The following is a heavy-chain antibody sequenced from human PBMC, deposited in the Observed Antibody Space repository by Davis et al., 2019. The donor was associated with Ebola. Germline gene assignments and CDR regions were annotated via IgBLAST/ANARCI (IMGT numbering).Heavy chain of an antibody. D-gene: IGHD4-11*01. V-gene: IGHV3-74*01. CDR1: GFIFSTYV. J-gene: IGHJ4*02. CDR3: ARTVDFDH. Sequence: HTGGSLRLSCSASGFIFSTYVMSWVRQAPGKGLEWVSRINSDGSFTSYADSVKGRFTISRDNAKNSLYLQMTGLRAEDTAVYYCARTVDFDHWGQGTLVTVSS. CDR2: INSDGSFT.